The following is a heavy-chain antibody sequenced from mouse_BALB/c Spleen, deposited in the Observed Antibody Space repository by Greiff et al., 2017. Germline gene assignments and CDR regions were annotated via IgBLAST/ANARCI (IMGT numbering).Heavy chain of an antibody. J-gene: IGHJ3*01. V-gene: IGHV5-4*02. CDR1: GFTFSDYY. CDR2: ISDGGSYT. CDR3: ARDEVLYRYDGSPFAY. D-gene: IGHD2-14*01. Sequence: EVKLMESGGGLVKPGGSLKLSCAASGFTFSDYYMYWVRQTPEKRLEWVATISDGGSYTYYPDSVKGRFTISRDNAKNNLYLQMSSLKSEDTAMYYCARDEVLYRYDGSPFAYWGQGTLVTVSA.